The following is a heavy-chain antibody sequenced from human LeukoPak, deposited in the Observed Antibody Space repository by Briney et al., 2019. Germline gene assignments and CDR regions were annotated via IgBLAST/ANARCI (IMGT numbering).Heavy chain of an antibody. D-gene: IGHD4-17*01. CDR1: GFTFNNYA. J-gene: IGHJ4*02. V-gene: IGHV3-23*01. CDR2: ITSSGST. CDR3: AKDLYGDYDFDC. Sequence: PGGSLRLSCAASGFTFNNYAMNWVRQAPGKGLEWVSVITSSGSTYYADSVKGRFTISRDNSKNTLYLQMNSLRADDTAIYYCAKDLYGDYDFDCWGRGTLVTVSS.